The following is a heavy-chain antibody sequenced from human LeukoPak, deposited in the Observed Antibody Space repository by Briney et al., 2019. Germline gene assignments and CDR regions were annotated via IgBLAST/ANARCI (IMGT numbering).Heavy chain of an antibody. Sequence: SETLSLTCTVSGYSISSGYYWGWIRQPPGKGLEWIGNIYHSGSTYYNPSLKSRVTISVDTSKNQFSLILTSVTAADTAVYYCARVPSDDDFWSGYFPYFDYWGQGNLVTVSS. CDR2: IYHSGST. CDR1: GYSISSGYY. CDR3: ARVPSDDDFWSGYFPYFDY. D-gene: IGHD3-3*01. J-gene: IGHJ4*02. V-gene: IGHV4-38-2*02.